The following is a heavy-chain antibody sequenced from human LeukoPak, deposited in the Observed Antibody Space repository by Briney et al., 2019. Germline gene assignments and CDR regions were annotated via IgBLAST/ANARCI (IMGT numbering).Heavy chain of an antibody. CDR2: IYYSGST. CDR1: GGSISSYY. D-gene: IGHD5-12*01. V-gene: IGHV4-59*01. CDR3: ERAGYSGYDYDY. Sequence: PSETLSLTCTVSGGSISSYYWSWIRQPPGKGLEWIGYIYYSGSTNYNPSLKSRVTISVDTSKNQFSLKLSSVTAADTAVYYCERAGYSGYDYDYWGQGTLVTVSS. J-gene: IGHJ4*02.